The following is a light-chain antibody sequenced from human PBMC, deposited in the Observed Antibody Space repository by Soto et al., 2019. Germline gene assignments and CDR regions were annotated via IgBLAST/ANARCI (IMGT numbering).Light chain of an antibody. Sequence: EIVLTQSPGTLSLSPGDRATLSCRASQRVSTFLAWYQQRPGQAPRLLISEASNRATGIPARFSGSGSGTDFTLTISSLEPEDFAVYYCQQSHNWPRTFGQGTKVDI. J-gene: IGKJ1*01. CDR2: EAS. CDR3: QQSHNWPRT. V-gene: IGKV3-11*01. CDR1: QRVSTF.